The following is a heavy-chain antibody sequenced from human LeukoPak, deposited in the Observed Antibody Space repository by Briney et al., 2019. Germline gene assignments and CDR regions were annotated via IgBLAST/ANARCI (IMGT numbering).Heavy chain of an antibody. Sequence: SETLSHTCTVSGDSISSYFWNWIRQPPGKGLEWIGYIYTSGRTSYNPSLKSRVTISVETSKNQFSLKLSSVTAADTAVYYCARSQGSSWYLEEFDYWGQGTLVTVSS. CDR3: ARSQGSSWYLEEFDY. V-gene: IGHV4-4*09. CDR2: IYTSGRT. CDR1: GDSISSYF. J-gene: IGHJ4*02. D-gene: IGHD6-13*01.